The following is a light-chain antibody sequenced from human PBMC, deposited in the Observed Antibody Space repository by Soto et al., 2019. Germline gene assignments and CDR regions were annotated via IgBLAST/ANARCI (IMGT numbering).Light chain of an antibody. J-gene: IGLJ2*01. CDR2: RNN. CDR3: AAWDDILSVLH. V-gene: IGLV1-47*01. Sequence: QSVLTQPPSASGTPGQRVTISCSGSSSNIGSNYVYWYQQLPGTAPKLLIYRNNQRPSGVPDRFSGSKSGTSASLAISGLRSEDEADYYCAAWDDILSVLHFGGGTKLTVL. CDR1: SSNIGSNY.